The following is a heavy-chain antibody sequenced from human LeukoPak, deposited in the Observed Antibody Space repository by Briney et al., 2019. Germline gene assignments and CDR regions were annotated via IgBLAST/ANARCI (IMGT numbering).Heavy chain of an antibody. Sequence: TGGSLRLSCIASGFNFGGYYMGWIRQAPGKGLEWVSYISDDSYRTPYGDSVKGRFTISRDNAKNSLYLQMDNLRVEDTAVYYCARARGLGFGAHFDYWGQGTLVTVSS. CDR3: ARARGLGFGAHFDY. V-gene: IGHV3-11*01. J-gene: IGHJ4*02. CDR1: GFNFGGYY. D-gene: IGHD3-10*01. CDR2: ISDDSYRT.